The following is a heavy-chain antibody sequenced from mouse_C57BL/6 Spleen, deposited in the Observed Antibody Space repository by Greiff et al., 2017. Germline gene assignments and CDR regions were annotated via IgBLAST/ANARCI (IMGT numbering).Heavy chain of an antibody. V-gene: IGHV1-81*01. Sequence: QVQLQQSGAELARPGASVKLSCKASGYTFTSYGISWVKQRTGQGLEWIGEIYPRSGNTYYNEKFKGKATLTADKSSSTAYMELRSLTSEDSAVYFCAKRVPGGTVVATRYFDVWGTGTTVTVSS. CDR3: AKRVPGGTVVATRYFDV. J-gene: IGHJ1*03. CDR2: IYPRSGNT. CDR1: GYTFTSYG. D-gene: IGHD1-1*01.